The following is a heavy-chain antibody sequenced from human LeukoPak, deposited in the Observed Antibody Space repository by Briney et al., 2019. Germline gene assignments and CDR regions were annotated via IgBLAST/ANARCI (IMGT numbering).Heavy chain of an antibody. Sequence: ASVKVSCKASGYTFTGYYMHWVRQAPGQGLEWMGWINPNSGGTNYAQKFQGRVTMTRDTSISTAYMELSRLRSDDTAVYYCARAYQDSSGCGIPHAFDIWGQGTMVTVSS. D-gene: IGHD3-22*01. CDR2: INPNSGGT. CDR3: ARAYQDSSGCGIPHAFDI. CDR1: GYTFTGYY. V-gene: IGHV1-2*02. J-gene: IGHJ3*02.